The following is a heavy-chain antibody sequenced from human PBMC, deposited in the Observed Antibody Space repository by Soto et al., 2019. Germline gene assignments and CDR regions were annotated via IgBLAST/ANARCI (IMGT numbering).Heavy chain of an antibody. CDR3: ASVYCSGGSCLRPMFDP. CDR1: GFTFSSYS. CDR2: ISSSSSYI. D-gene: IGHD2-15*01. J-gene: IGHJ5*02. Sequence: GGSLRLSCAASGFTFSSYSMNWVRQAPGKGLEWVSSISSSSSYIYYADSVKGRFTISRDNAKNSLYLQMNSPRAEDTAVYYCASVYCSGGSCLRPMFDPWGQGTLVTVSS. V-gene: IGHV3-21*01.